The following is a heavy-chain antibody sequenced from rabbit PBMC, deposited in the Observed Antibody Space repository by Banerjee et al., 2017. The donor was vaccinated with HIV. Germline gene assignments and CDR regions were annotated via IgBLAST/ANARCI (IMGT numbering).Heavy chain of an antibody. V-gene: IGHV1S40*01. J-gene: IGHJ4*01. D-gene: IGHD3-3*01. Sequence: VRQAPGKGLEWIASIYTTNGKIYYATWAKGRFTISKASSATVTLQMTSLTAADTATYFCATDLVVVCAWNLWGPGTLVTVS. CDR2: IYTTNGKI. CDR3: ATDLVVVCAWNL.